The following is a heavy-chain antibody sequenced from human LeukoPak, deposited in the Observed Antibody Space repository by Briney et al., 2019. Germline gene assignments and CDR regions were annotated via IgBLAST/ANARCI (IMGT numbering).Heavy chain of an antibody. CDR3: AADGGNWNLPDYYYMDV. J-gene: IGHJ6*03. CDR2: IVVGSGNT. Sequence: SVKVSCKASGFTFISSAMQWVRQARGQRLEWIGWIVVGSGNTNYAQKFQERVTITRDMSTSTAYMELSSLRSEDTAVYYCAADGGNWNLPDYYYMDVWGKGTTVTVSS. V-gene: IGHV1-58*02. D-gene: IGHD1-1*01. CDR1: GFTFISSA.